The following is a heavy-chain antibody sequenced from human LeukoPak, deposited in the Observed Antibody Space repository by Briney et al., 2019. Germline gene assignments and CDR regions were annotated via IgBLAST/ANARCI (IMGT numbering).Heavy chain of an antibody. CDR1: GGSFSGYY. Sequence: ASETLSLTCAVYGGSFSGYYWSWIRQPPGKGLEWIGEINHSGSTNYNPSLKSRVTISVDTSKNQFSLKLSPVTAADTAVYYCARDRPHFNWFGPWGQGTLVTVSS. CDR2: INHSGST. J-gene: IGHJ5*02. CDR3: ARDRPHFNWFGP. V-gene: IGHV4-34*01.